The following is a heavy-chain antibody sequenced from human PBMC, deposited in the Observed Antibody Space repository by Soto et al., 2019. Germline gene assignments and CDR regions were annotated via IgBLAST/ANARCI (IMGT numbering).Heavy chain of an antibody. V-gene: IGHV3-23*01. J-gene: IGHJ4*02. CDR3: AKRVTIGARSGNDY. Sequence: GGSLRLSCAASGFIFSSYVMSWVRQAPGKGLEWVSAIGASNGGTYYADSVKGRFTISRDNSKNTVYLQMNSLRAENTAVYYCAKRVTIGARSGNDYWGQGTLVTVSS. D-gene: IGHD6-6*01. CDR2: IGASNGGT. CDR1: GFIFSSYV.